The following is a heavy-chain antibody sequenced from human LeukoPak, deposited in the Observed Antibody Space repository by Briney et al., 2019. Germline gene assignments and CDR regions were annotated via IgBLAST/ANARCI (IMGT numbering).Heavy chain of an antibody. CDR3: ARDAGGYCSSTSCPKAFDI. J-gene: IGHJ3*02. V-gene: IGHV3-48*03. CDR1: GFTFSSYE. Sequence: PGGSLRLSCAASGFTFSSYEMNWVRQAPGKGLEWVSYISSSGSTIYYADSVKGRFTISRDNAKNSLYLQMNSLRAEDTAVYYCARDAGGYCSSTSCPKAFDIWGQGTMVTVSS. D-gene: IGHD2-2*01. CDR2: ISSSGSTI.